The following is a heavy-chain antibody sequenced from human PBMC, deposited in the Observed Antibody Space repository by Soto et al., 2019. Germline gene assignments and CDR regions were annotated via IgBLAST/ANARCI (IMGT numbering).Heavy chain of an antibody. J-gene: IGHJ4*02. CDR1: GFTFSSHA. Sequence: GSLRLSCAASGFTFSSHAMSWVRQVPGKGLECVSGISGSGGTTFYADSVKGRFTISRDNAENTLYLLMNSLRAEDAALYYCASIPPSAVGATTEVDYWGQGTLVTVSS. CDR2: ISGSGGTT. CDR3: ASIPPSAVGATTEVDY. D-gene: IGHD1-26*01. V-gene: IGHV3-23*01.